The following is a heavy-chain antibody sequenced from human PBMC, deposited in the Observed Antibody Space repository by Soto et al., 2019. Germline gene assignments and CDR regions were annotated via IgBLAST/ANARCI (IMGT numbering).Heavy chain of an antibody. J-gene: IGHJ4*02. D-gene: IGHD3-22*01. CDR1: RYIFTAYF. V-gene: IGHV1-2*02. CDR3: VIHDNTLSLTH. CDR2: INPNNGAT. Sequence: QVQLVQSGAEVKKPGASVKVSCKAPRYIFTAYFMHWVRQAPGQGLEWMGWINPNNGATHYGLSFQGRVTMTRDTSISTAYMELSSLRSDDTATYYCVIHDNTLSLTHWGPGSRITVSS.